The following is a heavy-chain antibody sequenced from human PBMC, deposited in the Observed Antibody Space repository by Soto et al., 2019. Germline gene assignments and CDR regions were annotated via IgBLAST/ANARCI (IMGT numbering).Heavy chain of an antibody. J-gene: IGHJ4*02. Sequence: ASVKVSCKASGYTFTGYYMHWVRQATGQGLEWMGWMNPNSGNTGYAQKFQGRVTMTRNTSISTAYMELSSLRSEDTAVYYCARGMHSVNIVATTDFDYWCQGTLVTVSS. CDR1: GYTFTGYY. CDR3: ARGMHSVNIVATTDFDY. CDR2: MNPNSGNT. V-gene: IGHV1-8*02. D-gene: IGHD5-12*01.